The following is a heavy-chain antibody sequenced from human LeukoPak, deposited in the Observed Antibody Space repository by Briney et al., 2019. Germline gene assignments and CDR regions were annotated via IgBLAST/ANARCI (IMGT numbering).Heavy chain of an antibody. J-gene: IGHJ6*03. Sequence: PGGSLRLSCAASGFTFSSYSMNWVRQAPGKGLEWVSSISSSSGYIYYADSVKGRFTISRDNAKNSLYLQMNSLRAEDTAVYYCARSRGPNYQYCSSTSCSYYYYYYMDVWGKGTTVTVSS. CDR2: ISSSSGYI. V-gene: IGHV3-21*01. CDR3: ARSRGPNYQYCSSTSCSYYYYYYMDV. CDR1: GFTFSSYS. D-gene: IGHD2-2*01.